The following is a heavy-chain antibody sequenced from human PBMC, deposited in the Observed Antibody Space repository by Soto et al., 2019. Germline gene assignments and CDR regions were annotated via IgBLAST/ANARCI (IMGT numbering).Heavy chain of an antibody. CDR2: ISGSDGRT. J-gene: IGHJ6*02. CDR1: GFTFSNYA. D-gene: IGHD4-17*01. V-gene: IGHV3-23*01. CDR3: ARDQDDYGDSVLGDSYYYQSYGLDV. Sequence: QLLESGGGLVPPGGSLRLSCAASGFTFSNYAMSWVRQAPGKGLEWVAGISGSDGRTFHADPVKGRFTISRDNSRNTLYLQMSRLRAQDTAVYYCARDQDDYGDSVLGDSYYYQSYGLDVWGQGTTVTVSS.